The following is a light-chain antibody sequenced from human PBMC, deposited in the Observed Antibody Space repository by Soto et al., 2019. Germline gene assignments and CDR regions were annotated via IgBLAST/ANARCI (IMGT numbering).Light chain of an antibody. CDR1: SSDVGGYHY. J-gene: IGLJ1*01. Sequence: QSVLTQPAFVSGSPGQSITISCTGTSSDVGGYHYVSWYQQYPGKAPKVMIYDVSNRPSGVSNRFSASKSGTTASLTISGLQPEDEADYYCSSYTSSNTYVFGTGTKVTVL. V-gene: IGLV2-14*01. CDR3: SSYTSSNTYV. CDR2: DVS.